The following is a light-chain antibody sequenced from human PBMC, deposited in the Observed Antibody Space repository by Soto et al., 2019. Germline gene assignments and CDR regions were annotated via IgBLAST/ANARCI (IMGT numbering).Light chain of an antibody. Sequence: QSALTQPASVSGSPGRSITISCTGTSSAVGRHNYVSWYQQHPGKAPKLMIYDVSNRPSGVSNRFSGSKSGNTASLTISGLQAEDEADYYCSSYTSSSTLFGGGTKLTV. V-gene: IGLV2-14*01. J-gene: IGLJ2*01. CDR2: DVS. CDR1: SSAVGRHNY. CDR3: SSYTSSSTL.